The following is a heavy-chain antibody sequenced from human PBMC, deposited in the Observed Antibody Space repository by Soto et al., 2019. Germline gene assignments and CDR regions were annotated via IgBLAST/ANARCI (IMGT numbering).Heavy chain of an antibody. D-gene: IGHD6-13*01. CDR2: ISAYNGNT. CDR3: ARVRSSSWSNWFDP. Sequence: ASVKVSCKASGYTFTSYGISWVRRDPGQGLEWMGWISAYNGNTNYAQKLQGRVTMTTDTSTSTAYMELRSLRSDDTAVYYCARVRSSSWSNWFDPWGQGTLVTVSS. CDR1: GYTFTSYG. J-gene: IGHJ5*02. V-gene: IGHV1-18*01.